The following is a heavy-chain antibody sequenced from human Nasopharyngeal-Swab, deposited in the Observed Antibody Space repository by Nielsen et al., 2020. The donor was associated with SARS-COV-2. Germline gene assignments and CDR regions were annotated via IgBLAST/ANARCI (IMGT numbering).Heavy chain of an antibody. V-gene: IGHV4-59*01. Sequence: SETLSLTCTVSGGSISSYYWSWIRQPPGKELEWIGYIYYSGSTNYNPSLKSRVTISVDTSKNQFSLKLSSVTAADTAVYYCARSGSYYYGMDVWGQGAAVTVSS. CDR3: ARSGSYYYGMDV. J-gene: IGHJ6*02. CDR2: IYYSGST. CDR1: GGSISSYY.